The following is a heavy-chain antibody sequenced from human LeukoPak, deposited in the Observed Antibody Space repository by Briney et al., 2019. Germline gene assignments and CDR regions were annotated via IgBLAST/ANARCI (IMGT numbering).Heavy chain of an antibody. CDR1: GYTFTSYG. Sequence: ASVKVSCKASGYTFTSYGISWVRQAPGQGLEWMGWISAYNGNTNYAQKLQGRVTMTKDTSTSTASMELRSLRSDDTAVYYCARGGIGGEPKTNWFDPWGQGTLVTVSS. CDR2: ISAYNGNT. CDR3: ARGGIGGEPKTNWFDP. J-gene: IGHJ5*02. D-gene: IGHD3-16*01. V-gene: IGHV1-18*01.